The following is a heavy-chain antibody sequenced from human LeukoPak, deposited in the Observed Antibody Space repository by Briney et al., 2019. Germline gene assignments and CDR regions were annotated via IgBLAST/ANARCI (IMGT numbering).Heavy chain of an antibody. CDR1: GGSISSSSYY. Sequence: PSETLSLTCTVSGGSISSSSYYWGWIRQPPGEGLEWIGSISYSGSTYYNPSLKSRVTISVDTSKNQFSLKLSSVTAADTAVYYCAGHRSTVLGGTLRIFDYWGQGTLVTVSS. CDR2: ISYSGST. J-gene: IGHJ4*02. CDR3: AGHRSTVLGGTLRIFDY. D-gene: IGHD1-26*01. V-gene: IGHV4-39*01.